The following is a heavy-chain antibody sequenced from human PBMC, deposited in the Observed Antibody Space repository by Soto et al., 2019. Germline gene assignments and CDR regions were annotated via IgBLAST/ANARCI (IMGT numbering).Heavy chain of an antibody. CDR3: AKADSRDFDWLWDY. J-gene: IGHJ4*02. CDR1: GFTFSSYA. CDR2: ISGSGGST. D-gene: IGHD3-9*01. V-gene: IGHV3-23*01. Sequence: PGGSLRLSCAASGFTFSSYAMSWVRQAPGKGLEWVSAISGSGGSTYYADSVKGRFTISRDNPKNTLYLQMNSLRAEDTAVYYCAKADSRDFDWLWDYWGQGTLVTVSS.